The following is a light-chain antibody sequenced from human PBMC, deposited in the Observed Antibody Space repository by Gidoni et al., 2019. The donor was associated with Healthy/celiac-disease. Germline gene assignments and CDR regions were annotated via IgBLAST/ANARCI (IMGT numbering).Light chain of an antibody. V-gene: IGKV1-8*01. CDR3: QQYYSYPFT. J-gene: IGKJ3*01. Sequence: AIRMTQSPSSFSASTGDRVTITCRASQGISSYLAWYQQKPGKAPKLLIYAASTLQSGVPSRFSGSGSGTDFTLTISCLQSEDFATYYCQQYYSYPFTFGPXTNVDIK. CDR1: QGISSY. CDR2: AAS.